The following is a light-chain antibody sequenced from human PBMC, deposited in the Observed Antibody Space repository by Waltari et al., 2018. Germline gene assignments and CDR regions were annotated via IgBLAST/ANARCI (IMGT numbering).Light chain of an antibody. CDR3: LLFYGGAYV. J-gene: IGLJ1*01. Sequence: QTVVTLEPSLTVSPGGTVTLTCASSTGAVTSNYYPNWFQQKPGQAPRALIYSTSNKHPWTPARFSGSLLGGKAALTLSGVQPEDEAEYYCLLFYGGAYVFGTGTKVTVL. CDR2: STS. CDR1: TGAVTSNYY. V-gene: IGLV7-43*01.